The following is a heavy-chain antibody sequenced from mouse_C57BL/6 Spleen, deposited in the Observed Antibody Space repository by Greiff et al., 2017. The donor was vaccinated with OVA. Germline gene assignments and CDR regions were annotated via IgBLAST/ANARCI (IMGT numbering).Heavy chain of an antibody. Sequence: SGAELVRPGASVTLSCKASGYTFTDYEMHWVKQTPVHGLEWIGAIDPETGGTAYNQKFKGKAILTADKSSSTAYMELRSLTSEDSAVYYCTRVYGNYAMDYWGQGTSVTVSS. CDR1: GYTFTDYE. D-gene: IGHD2-1*01. CDR3: TRVYGNYAMDY. CDR2: IDPETGGT. J-gene: IGHJ4*01. V-gene: IGHV1-15*01.